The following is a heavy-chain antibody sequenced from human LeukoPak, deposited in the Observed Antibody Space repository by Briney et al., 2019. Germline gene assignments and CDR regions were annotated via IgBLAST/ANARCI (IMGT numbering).Heavy chain of an antibody. J-gene: IGHJ6*02. CDR1: GFTFDDYA. Sequence: GGSLRLSCAASGFTFDDYAMHWVRQAPGKGLEWVSGISWNSGSIGYADSVKGRFTISRDNSKNTLYLQMNSLRAEDTAVYYCAKGYCSSTSCCFHYYGMDVWGQGTTVTVSS. V-gene: IGHV3-9*01. D-gene: IGHD2-2*01. CDR2: ISWNSGSI. CDR3: AKGYCSSTSCCFHYYGMDV.